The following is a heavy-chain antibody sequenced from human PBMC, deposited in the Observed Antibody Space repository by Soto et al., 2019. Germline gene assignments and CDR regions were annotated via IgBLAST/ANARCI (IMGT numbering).Heavy chain of an antibody. V-gene: IGHV3-21*01. CDR2: ISSRSIYT. CDR1: GFTFNTYT. D-gene: IGHD2-15*01. J-gene: IGHJ6*02. Sequence: EVQLVESGGGLVKPGGSLRLSCAASGFTFNTYTMNWVRQAPGKGLEWVSSISSRSIYTYYADSVTGRFTISRDDARNSVYLQMSRLRPEDTAVYYCAREEVTRPNTYHGLNVWGQGTTVTVYS. CDR3: AREEVTRPNTYHGLNV.